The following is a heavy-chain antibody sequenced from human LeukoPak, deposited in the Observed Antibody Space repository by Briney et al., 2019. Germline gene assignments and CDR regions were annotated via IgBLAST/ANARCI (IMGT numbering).Heavy chain of an antibody. D-gene: IGHD2-15*01. V-gene: IGHV5-51*01. CDR1: GYIFTSYW. Sequence: GGSLQISCQGSGYIFTSYWIGWVRQVPGKGLEGMGIIYPGDSDTRNSPSFQGQVTISADKSISTAYLQWSSLKASDTAMYYCPTTSQYCSGGSCYFDGFDIWGQGTMVTVSS. CDR2: IYPGDSDT. J-gene: IGHJ3*02. CDR3: PTTSQYCSGGSCYFDGFDI.